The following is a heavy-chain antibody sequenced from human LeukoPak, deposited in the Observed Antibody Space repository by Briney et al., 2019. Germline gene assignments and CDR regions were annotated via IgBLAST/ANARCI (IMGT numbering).Heavy chain of an antibody. CDR1: GGTFSSYA. D-gene: IGHD4-17*01. J-gene: IGHJ4*02. CDR2: IIPIFGTA. Sequence: SVKVSCKASGGTFSSYAISWVRQAPGRGLEWMGGIIPIFGTANYAHKFQGRVKIPADASTSTAYIELSSLRSEDTAVYYCAKDYGDSANDYWGQGTLVTVSS. V-gene: IGHV1-69*01. CDR3: AKDYGDSANDY.